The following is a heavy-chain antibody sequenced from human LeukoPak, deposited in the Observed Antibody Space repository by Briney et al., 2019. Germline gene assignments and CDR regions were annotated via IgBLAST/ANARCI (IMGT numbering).Heavy chain of an antibody. Sequence: GGSLRLSCAASGFTFSSYSMNWVRQAPGKGLEWVSSISSSSSYIYYADSVKGRFTTSRDNAKNSLYLQMNSLRAEDTAVYYCARDPWEDIVVVVAATPDYWGQGTLVTVSS. V-gene: IGHV3-21*01. D-gene: IGHD2-15*01. CDR1: GFTFSSYS. CDR2: ISSSSSYI. J-gene: IGHJ4*02. CDR3: ARDPWEDIVVVVAATPDY.